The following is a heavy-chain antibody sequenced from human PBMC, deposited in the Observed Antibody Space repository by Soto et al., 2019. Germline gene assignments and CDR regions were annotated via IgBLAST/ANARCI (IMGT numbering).Heavy chain of an antibody. V-gene: IGHV4-59*01. J-gene: IGHJ4*02. CDR3: ARGAMASGFDY. D-gene: IGHD5-18*01. CDR2: IYYSGST. Sequence: SETLSLTCTVSGGSISSYYWSWIRQPPGKGLEWIGYIYYSGSTNYNPSLKSRVTISVDTSKNQFSLKLSSVTAADTAVYYCARGAMASGFDYWGQGTLVTVSS. CDR1: GGSISSYY.